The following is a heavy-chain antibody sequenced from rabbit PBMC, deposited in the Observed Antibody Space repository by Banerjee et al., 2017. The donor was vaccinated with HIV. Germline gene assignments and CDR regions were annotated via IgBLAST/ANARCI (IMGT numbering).Heavy chain of an antibody. D-gene: IGHD1-1*01. J-gene: IGHJ4*01. Sequence: QEQLEESGGGLVKPEGSLTLTCKASGFSFSDTDVMCWVRQAPGKGLEWIACINTATGKAVYASWAKGRFTISKTSSTTVTLQMTSLTAADTATYFCARDSAGVIGWNFNLWGPGTLVTVS. CDR1: GFSFSDTDV. V-gene: IGHV1S45*01. CDR2: INTATGKA. CDR3: ARDSAGVIGWNFNL.